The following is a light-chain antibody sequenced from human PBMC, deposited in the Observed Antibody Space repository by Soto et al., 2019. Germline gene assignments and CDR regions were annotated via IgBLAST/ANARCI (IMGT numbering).Light chain of an antibody. CDR1: SGSIASSY. J-gene: IGLJ2*01. Sequence: NVMPTQPHSVSEPPGKTVTISCNRSSGSIASSYVQWDQLRPGSAPTTLIFENDQRPSGVPDRFSGSIDTSSNSASLTISGLRTEDEAEYYCQSYDYNTVVFGGGTKVTVL. CDR3: QSYDYNTVV. CDR2: END. V-gene: IGLV6-57*04.